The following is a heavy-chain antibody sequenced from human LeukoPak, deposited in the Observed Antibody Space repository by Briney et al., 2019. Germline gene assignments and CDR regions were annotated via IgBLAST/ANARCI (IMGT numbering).Heavy chain of an antibody. J-gene: IGHJ3*02. CDR2: IGGGTTYI. Sequence: GGSLRLSCAASGFSFSSYSMNWVRQAPGKGLEWVSSIGGGTTYIYYADSVKGRFTVSRDNAKNSLYLQMNSLRAEDTALYYCARDSYSSSSVAFDIWGQGTMVTVSS. CDR1: GFSFSSYS. CDR3: ARDSYSSSSVAFDI. D-gene: IGHD6-6*01. V-gene: IGHV3-21*01.